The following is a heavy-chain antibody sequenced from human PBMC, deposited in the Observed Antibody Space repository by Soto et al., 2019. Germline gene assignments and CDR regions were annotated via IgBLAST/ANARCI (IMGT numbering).Heavy chain of an antibody. D-gene: IGHD1-26*01. Sequence: XQTLSLTCVITGYSVSSNSAGWSWVRQSPSRGLEWLGRTYYRSKWYYEYAVSVRGRITINPDTSKNQYSLQLNSVTPEDTAVYFCARGEQYSGRIFDYWGQGTLVTVSS. CDR3: ARGEQYSGRIFDY. J-gene: IGHJ4*01. CDR2: TYYRSKWYY. V-gene: IGHV6-1*01. CDR1: GYSVSSNSAG.